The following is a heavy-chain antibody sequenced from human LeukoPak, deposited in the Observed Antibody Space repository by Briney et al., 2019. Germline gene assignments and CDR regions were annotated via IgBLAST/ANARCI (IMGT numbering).Heavy chain of an antibody. V-gene: IGHV3-48*03. Sequence: GGSLRLSCAASRFTFSSYEMNWVRQAPGKGLEWVSYISSSGSTIYYADSVKGRFTISRDNAKNSLYLQMNSLRAEDTAVYYCARDWTYYYDSSGAWELYYYYGMDVWGQGTTVTVSS. J-gene: IGHJ6*02. CDR1: RFTFSSYE. CDR3: ARDWTYYYDSSGAWELYYYYGMDV. D-gene: IGHD3-22*01. CDR2: ISSSGSTI.